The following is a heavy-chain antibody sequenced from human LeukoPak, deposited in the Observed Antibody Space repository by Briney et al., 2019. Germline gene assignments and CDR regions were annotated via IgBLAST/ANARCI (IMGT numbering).Heavy chain of an antibody. D-gene: IGHD3-3*01. V-gene: IGHV4-59*08. Sequence: SETLSLTCSVSGGSFSPYYWSWIRQPPGKGLEWIGYFYDSGSTTYNPSLKSRVTISVDTSKNQFSLKLSSVTAADTAVYYCARRAIFEGPFDYWGQGTLVTVSS. CDR1: GGSFSPYY. J-gene: IGHJ4*02. CDR2: FYDSGST. CDR3: ARRAIFEGPFDY.